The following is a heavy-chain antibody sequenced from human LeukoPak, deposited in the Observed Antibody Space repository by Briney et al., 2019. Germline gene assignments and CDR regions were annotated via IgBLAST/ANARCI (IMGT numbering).Heavy chain of an antibody. Sequence: GGSLRLSCAASGFTFSSYEMNWVRQAPGKGLEWVSYISSSGSTIYYADSVKDRFTISRDNAKNSLYLQMNSLRAEDTAVYYCARQDTAMVLYYYGMDVWGQGTTVTVSS. CDR2: ISSSGSTI. CDR1: GFTFSSYE. J-gene: IGHJ6*02. V-gene: IGHV3-48*03. CDR3: ARQDTAMVLYYYGMDV. D-gene: IGHD5-18*01.